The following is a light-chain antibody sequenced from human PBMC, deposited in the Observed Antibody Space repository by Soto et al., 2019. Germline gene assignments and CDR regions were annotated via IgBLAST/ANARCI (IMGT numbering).Light chain of an antibody. CDR1: QDIAIY. J-gene: IGKJ4*01. CDR3: QKLRLYPST. V-gene: IGKV1-9*01. CDR2: AAS. Sequence: IQLTQSPSCLSASVGDRVTITCRASQDIAIYLAWYQQKPGEAPKLLIYAASTLYGGVPSRFSGSGSGTDFALTITSLQAEDFATYYCQKLRLYPSTCGGGTKVDIK.